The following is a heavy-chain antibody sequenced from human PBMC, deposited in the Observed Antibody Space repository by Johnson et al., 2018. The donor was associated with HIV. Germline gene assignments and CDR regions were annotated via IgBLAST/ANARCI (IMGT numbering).Heavy chain of an antibody. CDR2: ISWNSGSI. Sequence: VQLVESGGAVVQPGGSLRLSCAASGFSFDDYAMHWVRQVPGRGLQWVSLISWNSGSIGYADSVKGRFTISRDNAKNSLYRQMNSLRAEDTALYYCAKGYDSSGYHGNGAFDIWGQGTMVTVSS. J-gene: IGHJ3*02. D-gene: IGHD3-22*01. CDR3: AKGYDSSGYHGNGAFDI. V-gene: IGHV3-9*01. CDR1: GFSFDDYA.